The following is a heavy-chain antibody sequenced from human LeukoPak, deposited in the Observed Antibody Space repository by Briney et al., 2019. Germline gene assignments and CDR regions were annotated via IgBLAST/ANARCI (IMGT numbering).Heavy chain of an antibody. D-gene: IGHD3-10*01. CDR2: ISGSGGST. Sequence: GGSLRLSCAASGLTFSSYAMSWVRQAPGKGLEWVSAISGSGGSTYYADSVKGRFTISRDNSKNTLYLQMNSLRAEDTAVYYCAKDLFYYGSGSYQGYYYYGMDVWGQGTTVTVSS. J-gene: IGHJ6*02. V-gene: IGHV3-23*01. CDR1: GLTFSSYA. CDR3: AKDLFYYGSGSYQGYYYYGMDV.